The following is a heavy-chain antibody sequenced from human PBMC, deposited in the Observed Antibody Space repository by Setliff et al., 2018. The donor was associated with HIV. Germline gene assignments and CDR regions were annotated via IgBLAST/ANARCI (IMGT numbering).Heavy chain of an antibody. D-gene: IGHD1-26*01. CDR3: AGSKGATRPSAEYFQN. V-gene: IGHV4-4*07. Sequence: SETLSLTCTVSGGSISTDYWTWVRQSAGKGLEWIGRIQTSEGTKYNPSLNSRVTVSIDTSKIQFALKLSSVTTADTAIYYCAGSKGATRPSAEYFQNWGQGTLVTVSS. CDR2: IQTSEGT. CDR1: GGSISTDY. J-gene: IGHJ1*01.